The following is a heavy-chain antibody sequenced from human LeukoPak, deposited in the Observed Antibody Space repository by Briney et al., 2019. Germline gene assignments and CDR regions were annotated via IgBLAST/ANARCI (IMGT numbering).Heavy chain of an antibody. Sequence: SETLSLTCGVSGGSISNNNWWSWVRQPPGKGLEWIGEIYHSGSTNYNPSLKSRLTISVDKSKNEFSLKLTSVTAADTAVYYCATYYDSSGYKWNYWGLGTLVTVSS. CDR1: GGSISNNNW. CDR3: ATYYDSSGYKWNY. CDR2: IYHSGST. D-gene: IGHD3-22*01. J-gene: IGHJ4*02. V-gene: IGHV4-4*02.